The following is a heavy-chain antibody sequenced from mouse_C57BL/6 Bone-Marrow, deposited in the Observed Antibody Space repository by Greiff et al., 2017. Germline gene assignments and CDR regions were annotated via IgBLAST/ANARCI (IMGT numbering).Heavy chain of an antibody. CDR3: ARDVHYYGSSPWFAY. D-gene: IGHD1-1*01. Sequence: DVKLVESGGGLVKPGGSLKLSCAASGFTFSSYAMSWVRQTPEKRLEWVATISDGGSYTYYPDNVKGRFTISRDNAKNNLYLQMSQLRSEDTAMYYCARDVHYYGSSPWFAYWGQGTLVTVSA. CDR2: ISDGGSYT. CDR1: GFTFSSYA. V-gene: IGHV5-4*01. J-gene: IGHJ3*01.